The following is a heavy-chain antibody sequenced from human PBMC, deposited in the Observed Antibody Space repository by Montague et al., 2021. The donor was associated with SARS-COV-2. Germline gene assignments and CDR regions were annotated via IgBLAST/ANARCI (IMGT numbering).Heavy chain of an antibody. V-gene: IGHV3-74*03. CDR2: INDYGTEK. D-gene: IGHD3-22*01. J-gene: IGHJ4*02. CDR3: VRAYREGSGYYVGY. Sequence: SLRLSCAASGFTFNKYWMHWARQGPGQGLVWVARINDYGTEKTYADSVKGRFTISRDNAKNTLYLHMYSLKPEDSAVYYCVRAYREGSGYYVGYWGQGALVTVAP. CDR1: GFTFNKYW.